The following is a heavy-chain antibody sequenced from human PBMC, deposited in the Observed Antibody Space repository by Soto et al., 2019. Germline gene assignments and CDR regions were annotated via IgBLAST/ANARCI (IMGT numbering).Heavy chain of an antibody. V-gene: IGHV4-4*07. CDR1: GASISSYF. D-gene: IGHD6-19*01. CDR3: AREAGPDRWFDP. Sequence: PSETLSLTCTVSGASISSYFWTWIRHPAGKGLYWIGRISTSGTTNYNPSLKSRVTMSVDTSKNHFSLNLSSVTAADTAVYYCAREAGPDRWFDPWGQGTMVPVSS. CDR2: ISTSGTT. J-gene: IGHJ5*02.